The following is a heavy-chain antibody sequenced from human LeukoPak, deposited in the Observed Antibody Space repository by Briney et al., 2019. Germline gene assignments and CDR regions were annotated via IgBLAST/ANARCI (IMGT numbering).Heavy chain of an antibody. J-gene: IGHJ4*02. CDR2: LCNSGNT. D-gene: IGHD5-12*01. Sequence: SETLSLTCTVSGGSISSYYWSWVRQPPGKGLEWIGDLCNSGNTNYNPSLKSRVTMSVDTSQNRFSLKLSSVTAADTAVYYCARSPRWLYFDYWGQGTLVTSSS. CDR1: GGSISSYY. V-gene: IGHV4-59*01. CDR3: ARSPRWLYFDY.